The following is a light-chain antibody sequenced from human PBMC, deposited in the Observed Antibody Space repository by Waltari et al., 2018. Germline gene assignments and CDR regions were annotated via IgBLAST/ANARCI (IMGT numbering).Light chain of an antibody. J-gene: IGKJ1*01. CDR3: HQYSATPWT. CDR1: QSVLYSPNSKNS. V-gene: IGKV4-1*01. Sequence: DIVMTQSPDSLAVSLGERATINCQSSQSVLYSPNSKNSLAWYQQKPGQPPKLLIDWASTRESGVPDRFSGSGSGTDFTLTISSLQAEDVAVYYCHQYSATPWTFGQGTKVEIK. CDR2: WAS.